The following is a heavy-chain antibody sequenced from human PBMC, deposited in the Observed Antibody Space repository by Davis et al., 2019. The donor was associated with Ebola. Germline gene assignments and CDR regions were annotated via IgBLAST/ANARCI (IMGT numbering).Heavy chain of an antibody. CDR3: ARHGDGYPYYFDY. CDR2: IYPGDSDT. J-gene: IGHJ4*02. CDR1: GYSFTDYW. D-gene: IGHD5-24*01. Sequence: GESLKISCEASGYSFTDYWIGWVRQMPGKGLEWMGIIYPGDSDTRYSPSFQGQVTISADKSISTAYLQWSSLKASDTAMYYCARHGDGYPYYFDYWGQGTLVTVSS. V-gene: IGHV5-51*01.